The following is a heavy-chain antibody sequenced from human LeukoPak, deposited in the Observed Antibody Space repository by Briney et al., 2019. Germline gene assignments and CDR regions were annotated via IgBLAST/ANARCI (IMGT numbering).Heavy chain of an antibody. CDR3: ASVELTYYYDSSGYS. CDR2: ISGSGGST. J-gene: IGHJ4*02. Sequence: GGSLRLSCAASGFTFSSYGIHWVRQAPGKGLEWVSAISGSGGSTYYADSVKGRFTISRDNSKNTLYLQMNSLRAEDTAVYYCASVELTYYYDSSGYSWGQGTLVTVSS. V-gene: IGHV3-23*01. D-gene: IGHD3-22*01. CDR1: GFTFSSYG.